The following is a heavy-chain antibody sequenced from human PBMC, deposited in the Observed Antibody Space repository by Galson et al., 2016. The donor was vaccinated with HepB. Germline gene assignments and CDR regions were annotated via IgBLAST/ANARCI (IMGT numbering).Heavy chain of an antibody. CDR3: VRDRGWYNH. CDR1: GFIFNAYA. Sequence: SLRLSCAASGFIFNAYAIHWARQAPGKGLEFVSAISGNGGTTHYPDSVKGRFTISRDNSKNTLYLQMSSLRADDTAVYYCVRDRGWYNHWGQGTLVTVSS. D-gene: IGHD6-19*01. CDR2: ISGNGGTT. V-gene: IGHV3-64D*06. J-gene: IGHJ5*02.